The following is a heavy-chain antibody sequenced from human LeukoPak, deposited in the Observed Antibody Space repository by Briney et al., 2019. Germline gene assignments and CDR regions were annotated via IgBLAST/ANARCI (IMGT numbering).Heavy chain of an antibody. J-gene: IGHJ4*02. Sequence: PGGSLRLSCAASGFTFDDYAMHWVRQAPGKGLEWVSLISGDGGSTYYADSVKGRFTISRDNSKNSLYLQMNSLRTEDTALYYCAKSSVWGSYSYYFDYWGQGTLVAVSS. V-gene: IGHV3-43*02. CDR1: GFTFDDYA. CDR3: AKSSVWGSYSYYFDY. D-gene: IGHD3-16*01. CDR2: ISGDGGST.